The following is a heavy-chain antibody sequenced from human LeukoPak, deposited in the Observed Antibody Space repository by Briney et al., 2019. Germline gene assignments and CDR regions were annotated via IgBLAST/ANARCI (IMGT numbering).Heavy chain of an antibody. CDR2: IYSDNT. Sequence: GGSLRLSCAASGFTFSSYSMNWVRQAPGKGLEWVSFIYSDNTHYSDSVKGRFTISRDNSKNTLYLQMNSLRAEDTAVYYCARRVGAYSHPYDYWGQGTLVTVSS. J-gene: IGHJ4*02. CDR3: ARRVGAYSHPYDY. D-gene: IGHD4/OR15-4a*01. CDR1: GFTFSSYS. V-gene: IGHV3-53*01.